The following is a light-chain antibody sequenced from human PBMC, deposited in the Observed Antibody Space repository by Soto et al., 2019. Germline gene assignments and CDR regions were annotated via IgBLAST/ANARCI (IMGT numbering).Light chain of an antibody. CDR2: GAS. Sequence: ESVLTQAPGTLSLYPGERATLSCRASQSFSNSYLAWYQQKPGQAPRLLIYGASRRATGIPDRFSGSGSGTDFTLIISRLEPEDFAVYYCQQYGSSPFTFGPGTKVDIK. V-gene: IGKV3-20*01. CDR3: QQYGSSPFT. J-gene: IGKJ3*01. CDR1: QSFSNSY.